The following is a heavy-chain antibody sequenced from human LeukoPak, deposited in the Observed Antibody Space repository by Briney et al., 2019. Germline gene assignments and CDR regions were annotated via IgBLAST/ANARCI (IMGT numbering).Heavy chain of an antibody. CDR1: GFTFSSYS. CDR3: ARAADSSGYYRDWFDP. D-gene: IGHD3-22*01. CDR2: ISSTSDFI. Sequence: GGSLRLSCAASGFTFSSYSINWVRQAPGKGLEWVSSISSTSDFIFYADSVKGRFTISRDNSKNTLYLQMNSLRAEDTAVYYCARAADSSGYYRDWFDPWGQGTLVTVSS. J-gene: IGHJ5*02. V-gene: IGHV3-21*01.